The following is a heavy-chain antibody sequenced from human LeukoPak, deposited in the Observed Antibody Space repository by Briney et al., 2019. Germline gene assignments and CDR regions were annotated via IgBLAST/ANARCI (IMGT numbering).Heavy chain of an antibody. CDR1: GFTFSSYW. CDR2: IKQDGSEK. CDR3: AKDPRSSGYYWFDP. V-gene: IGHV3-7*03. Sequence: PGGSLRLSCAASGFTFSSYWMSWVRQAPGKGLEWVANIKQDGSEKYYVDSVKGRFTISRDNAKNSLYLQMNSLRAEDTAVYYCAKDPRSSGYYWFDPWGQGSLVTVSS. D-gene: IGHD3-22*01. J-gene: IGHJ5*02.